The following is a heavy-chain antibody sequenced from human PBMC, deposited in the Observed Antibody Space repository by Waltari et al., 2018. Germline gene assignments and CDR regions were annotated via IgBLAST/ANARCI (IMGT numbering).Heavy chain of an antibody. CDR3: TRDPAGGIDV. CDR1: GDSINSGRYV. V-gene: IGHV4-61*02. J-gene: IGHJ4*02. D-gene: IGHD3-16*01. CDR2: IYKYGNT. Sequence: QVQLQESGPGLVKPSETLSLTCNVSGDSINSGRYVWSWIRQPAGEVLEFLWRIYKYGNTIYNPSLTGRVTITMDMSRNQFSLRLKSVTAADTAVYYCTRDPAGGIDVWGQGTLVTVSS.